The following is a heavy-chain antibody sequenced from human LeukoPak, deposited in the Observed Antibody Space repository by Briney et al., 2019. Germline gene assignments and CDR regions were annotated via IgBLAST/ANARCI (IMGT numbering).Heavy chain of an antibody. CDR2: IYYSENT. D-gene: IGHD5-12*01. CDR3: ASHSGGYAY. CDR1: GGSISNKY. J-gene: IGHJ4*02. V-gene: IGHV4-59*12. Sequence: PSETLSLTCTVSGGSISNKYWSWIRQPPGKGLEWIGYIYYSENTYYNPSLKSRVTISVDTSKNQFSLKLTSVTAADTAVYYCASHSGGYAYWGQGTLVTVSS.